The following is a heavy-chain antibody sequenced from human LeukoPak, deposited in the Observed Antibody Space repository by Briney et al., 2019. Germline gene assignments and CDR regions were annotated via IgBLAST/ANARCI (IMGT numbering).Heavy chain of an antibody. CDR3: ARSPLAFYDSSGYPRVWFDP. Sequence: SETLSLTCTVSGDSISSGGYSWSWIRQPPGKGLEWIGYIYHIGYISQSGNIYQNPSLKSRVTISLDTSRNQFSLKLSSVTAADTAVYYCARSPLAFYDSSGYPRVWFDPWGQGILVTVSS. CDR2: ISQSGNI. CDR1: GDSISSGGYS. J-gene: IGHJ5*02. D-gene: IGHD3-22*01. V-gene: IGHV4-30-2*01.